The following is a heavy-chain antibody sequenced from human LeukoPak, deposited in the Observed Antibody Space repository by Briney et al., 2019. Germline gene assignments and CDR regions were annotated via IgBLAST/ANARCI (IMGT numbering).Heavy chain of an antibody. CDR3: ASGSYYGGDY. CDR1: GFPFSSYA. J-gene: IGHJ4*02. Sequence: GGSLRLSCAASGFPFSSYAMHWVRQAPGKGLEWVSSISSSSSYIYYADSVKGRFTISRDNAKNSLYLQMNSLRAEDTAVYYCASGSYYGGDYWGQGTLVTVSS. CDR2: ISSSSSYI. D-gene: IGHD1-26*01. V-gene: IGHV3-21*01.